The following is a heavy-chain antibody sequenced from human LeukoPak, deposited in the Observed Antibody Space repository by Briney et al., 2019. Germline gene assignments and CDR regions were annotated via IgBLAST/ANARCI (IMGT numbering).Heavy chain of an antibody. Sequence: YWSWIRQPPGKGLEWMAYISDIGSINYNPSLKSRVTISLDTSKNQFSLKLSSVTAADTAVYYCAGHHPRNTVDFWGQGTLVTVSS. D-gene: IGHD2/OR15-2a*01. CDR3: AGHHPRNTVDF. CDR2: ISDIGSI. V-gene: IGHV4-59*08. CDR1: Y. J-gene: IGHJ4*02.